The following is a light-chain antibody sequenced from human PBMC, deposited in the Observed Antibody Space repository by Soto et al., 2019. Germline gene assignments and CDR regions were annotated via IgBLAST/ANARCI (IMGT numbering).Light chain of an antibody. CDR2: GAS. J-gene: IGKJ3*01. Sequence: TQSPVTLSLSPGESATLSCRASQSVISNLALYQQNPGQAPRLLLYGASTRTAGIPARFSGSGSGTDFTLTISSLEHEEDAVHYCYQRSTCRPITFGPGTKVDIK. V-gene: IGKV3-11*01. CDR3: YQRSTCRPIT. CDR1: QSVISN.